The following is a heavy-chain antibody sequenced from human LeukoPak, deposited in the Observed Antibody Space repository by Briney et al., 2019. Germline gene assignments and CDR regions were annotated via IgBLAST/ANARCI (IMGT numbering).Heavy chain of an antibody. J-gene: IGHJ5*02. Sequence: PGGSLRLSCAASGFTFSSYAMSWVRQAPGKGLEWVSAISGSGGSTDYADSVKGRFTISRDNSKNTLYLQMNSLRAEDTAVYYCAKDSHDSSGYYYLSLHWFDPWGQGTLVTVSS. CDR3: AKDSHDSSGYYYLSLHWFDP. V-gene: IGHV3-23*01. CDR1: GFTFSSYA. CDR2: ISGSGGST. D-gene: IGHD3-22*01.